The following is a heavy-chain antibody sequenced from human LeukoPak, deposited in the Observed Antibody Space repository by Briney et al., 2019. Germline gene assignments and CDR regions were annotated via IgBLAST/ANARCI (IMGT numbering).Heavy chain of an antibody. CDR3: ARRKYCSSTSCPFDY. CDR2: IYPGDSDA. CDR1: GYSFTSYW. J-gene: IGHJ4*02. D-gene: IGHD2-2*01. V-gene: IGHV5-51*01. Sequence: GESLKISCKGSGYSFTSYWIGWVRQMPGTGLEWMGIIYPGDSDARYSPSFQGQVTISADKSISTAYLQWNSLKASDTAMYCCARRKYCSSTSCPFDYWGQGTLVTVSS.